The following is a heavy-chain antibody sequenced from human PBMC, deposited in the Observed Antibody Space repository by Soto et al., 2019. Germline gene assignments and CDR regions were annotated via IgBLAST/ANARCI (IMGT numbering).Heavy chain of an antibody. CDR3: ARVSSSWYKDYFDY. CDR1: GGTFSGYA. Sequence: QVQLVQSGAEVKKPGSSVKVSCKASGGTFSGYAISWVRQAPGQGLEWMGGIIPIFATANYAQKFQDRVTITADESTSTAYMELSSLRSEDTAVYYCARVSSSWYKDYFDYWGQGTLVTVSS. D-gene: IGHD6-13*01. J-gene: IGHJ4*02. CDR2: IIPIFATA. V-gene: IGHV1-69*12.